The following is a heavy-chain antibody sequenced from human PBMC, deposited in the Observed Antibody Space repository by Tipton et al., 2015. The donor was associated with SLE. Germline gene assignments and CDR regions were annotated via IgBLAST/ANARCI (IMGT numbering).Heavy chain of an antibody. CDR2: ISGSGGST. CDR3: ATEGRIVGAPLVDY. V-gene: IGHV3-23*01. J-gene: IGHJ4*02. Sequence: SLRLSCAASGFTFSSYAMSWVRQAPGKGLEWVSAISGSGGSTYYADSVKGRFTTSRDNSKNTLYLQMNSLRAEDTAVYYCATEGRIVGAPLVDYWGQGTLVTVSS. CDR1: GFTFSSYA. D-gene: IGHD1-26*01.